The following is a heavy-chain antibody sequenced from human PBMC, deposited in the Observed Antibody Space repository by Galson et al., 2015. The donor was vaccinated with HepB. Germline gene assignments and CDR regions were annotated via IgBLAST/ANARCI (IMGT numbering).Heavy chain of an antibody. CDR2: INSDGTST. Sequence: SLRLSCAASGFTFETYWMHWDRQVPGKGLVWVSRINSDGTSTTYADSVKGRFTISRDNAKNTLYLQMNSLRAEDTALYYCTRVARYGYIDYWGQGTLLTVSS. CDR3: TRVARYGYIDY. D-gene: IGHD3-10*01. CDR1: GFTFETYW. V-gene: IGHV3-74*01. J-gene: IGHJ4*02.